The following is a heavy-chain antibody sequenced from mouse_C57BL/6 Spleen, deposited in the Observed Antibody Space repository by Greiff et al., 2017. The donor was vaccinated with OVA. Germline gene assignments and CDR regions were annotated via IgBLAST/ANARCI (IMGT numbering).Heavy chain of an antibody. D-gene: IGHD1-1*01. Sequence: VQLQQPGAELVRPGSSVKLSCKASGYTFTSYWMHWVKQRPIQGLEWIGNIDPSDSETHYNQKFKDKATLTVDKSSSTAYMQLSSLTSEDSAVYYCARAPFITTVVDYYFDYWGQGTTLTVSS. J-gene: IGHJ2*01. CDR1: GYTFTSYW. CDR2: IDPSDSET. CDR3: ARAPFITTVVDYYFDY. V-gene: IGHV1-52*01.